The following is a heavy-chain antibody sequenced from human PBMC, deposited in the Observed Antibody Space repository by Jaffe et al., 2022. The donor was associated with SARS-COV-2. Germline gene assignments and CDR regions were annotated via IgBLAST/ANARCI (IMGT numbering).Heavy chain of an antibody. CDR1: GGSISSSSYY. CDR2: IYYSGST. J-gene: IGHJ5*02. V-gene: IGHV4-39*01. Sequence: QLQLQESGPGLVKPSETLSLTCTVSGGSISSSSYYWGWIRQPPGKGLEWIGSIYYSGSTYYNPSLKSRVTISVDTSKNQFSLKLSSVTAADTAVYYCARHQLGYCSGGSCYPPRDWFDPWGQGTLVTVSS. CDR3: ARHQLGYCSGGSCYPPRDWFDP. D-gene: IGHD2-15*01.